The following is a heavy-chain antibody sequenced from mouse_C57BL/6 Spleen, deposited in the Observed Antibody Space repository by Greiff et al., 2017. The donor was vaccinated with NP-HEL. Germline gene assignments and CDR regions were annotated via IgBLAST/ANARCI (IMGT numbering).Heavy chain of an antibody. J-gene: IGHJ3*01. Sequence: QVQLQQPGAELVRPGTSVKLSCKASGYTFTSYWMHWVKQRPGQGLEWIGVIDPSDSYTNYNQKFKGKATLTVDTSSSTAYMQLSSLTSEDSAVYYCATYDYDEETWFAYWGQGTLVTVSA. CDR1: GYTFTSYW. V-gene: IGHV1-59*01. D-gene: IGHD2-4*01. CDR3: ATYDYDEETWFAY. CDR2: IDPSDSYT.